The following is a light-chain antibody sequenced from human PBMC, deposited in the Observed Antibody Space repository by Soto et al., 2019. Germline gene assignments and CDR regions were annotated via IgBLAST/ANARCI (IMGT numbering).Light chain of an antibody. CDR3: QSYDSSLSGYV. Sequence: QSVLTKPPSVSGAPGQRVTISCTGCSSNIGAGYDVHWYQQLPGTAPKLLIYGNSNRPSGVPDRFSGSKSGTSASLAITGLQADDEADYYCQSYDSSLSGYVFGTGTKLTVL. CDR1: SSNIGAGYD. V-gene: IGLV1-40*01. CDR2: GNS. J-gene: IGLJ1*01.